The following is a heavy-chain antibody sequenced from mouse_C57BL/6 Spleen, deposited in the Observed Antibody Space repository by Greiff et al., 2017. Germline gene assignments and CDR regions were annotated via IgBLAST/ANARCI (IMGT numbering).Heavy chain of an antibody. D-gene: IGHD4-1*01. CDR2: IYPGDGDT. Sequence: LVESGAELVKPGASVKISCKASGYEFSSYWMNRVKQRPGKGLEWIGQIYPGDGDTTYDGKIQGKATLTADPSSSTAYMQLSSLTSEDSAASFCARWECRPGAMDYWGQGTSGTVSS. J-gene: IGHJ4*01. CDR3: ARWECRPGAMDY. CDR1: GYEFSSYW. V-gene: IGHV1-80*01.